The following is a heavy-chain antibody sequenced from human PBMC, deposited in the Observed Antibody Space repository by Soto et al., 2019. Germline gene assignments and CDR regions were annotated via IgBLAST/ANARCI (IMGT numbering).Heavy chain of an antibody. D-gene: IGHD6-25*01. J-gene: IGHJ4*02. V-gene: IGHV4-39*01. CDR3: AYGSSSAWIDY. Sequence: SETLSLTCSVSGDSMRGYHFYWGWIRQAPGKGLEWIGSAYFSGGNTYYSPSLKSRVSISVDTSKIEFSLRHTSLTAADTAVYFWAYGSSSAWIDYWGQGTLVTVSS. CDR1: GDSMRGYHFY. CDR2: AYFSGGNT.